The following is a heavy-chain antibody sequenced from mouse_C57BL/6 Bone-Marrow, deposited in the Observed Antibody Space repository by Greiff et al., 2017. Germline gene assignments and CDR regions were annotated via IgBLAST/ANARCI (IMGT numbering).Heavy chain of an antibody. D-gene: IGHD1-1*01. Sequence: LQQPGAELVKPGASVTMSCKASGYTFTSYWITWVKQRPGQGLEWIGDIYPGSGSTNYHEKFKSKATLTVDTSSSTAYMQLSSLTSEDSAVYYCARYTVGGFDYWGQGTALTVSA. V-gene: IGHV1-55*01. CDR2: IYPGSGST. CDR3: ARYTVGGFDY. J-gene: IGHJ2*01. CDR1: GYTFTSYW.